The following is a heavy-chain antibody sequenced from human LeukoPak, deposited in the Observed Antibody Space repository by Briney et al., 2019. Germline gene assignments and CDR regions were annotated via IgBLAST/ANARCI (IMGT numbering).Heavy chain of an antibody. CDR2: INHSGST. J-gene: IGHJ5*02. CDR3: ARGRHSGSPRRPNWFDP. D-gene: IGHD1-26*01. V-gene: IGHV4-34*01. Sequence: PSETLSLTCAVYGGSFSGYYWSWIRQPPGKGLEWIGEINHSGSTNYNPSLKSRVTISVDTSKNQFSLKLSSVTAADTAVYYCARGRHSGSPRRPNWFDPWGQGTLVTVSS. CDR1: GGSFSGYY.